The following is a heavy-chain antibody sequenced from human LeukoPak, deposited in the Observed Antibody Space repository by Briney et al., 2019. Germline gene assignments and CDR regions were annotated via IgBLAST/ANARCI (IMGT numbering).Heavy chain of an antibody. J-gene: IGHJ4*02. CDR2: IYYSGST. CDR3: ARDGGYSYGYVDY. CDR1: GGSISSYY. D-gene: IGHD5-18*01. Sequence: SETLSLTCTVSGGSISSYYWSWIRQPPGKGLEWIGYIYYSGSTNYNPSLKSRVTISVDTSKNQFSLKLSSVTADTAVYYCARDGGYSYGYVDYWGQGTLVTVSS. V-gene: IGHV4-59*01.